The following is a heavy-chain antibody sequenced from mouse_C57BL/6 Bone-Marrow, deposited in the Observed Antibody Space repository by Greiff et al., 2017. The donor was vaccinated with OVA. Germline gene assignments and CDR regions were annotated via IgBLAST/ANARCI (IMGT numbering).Heavy chain of an antibody. CDR1: GYTFTEYT. D-gene: IGHD1-1*01. V-gene: IGHV1-62-2*01. J-gene: IGHJ2*01. CDR3: ARHEERYYYGSSYTRFYYFDY. Sequence: QVQLQQSGAELVKPGASVKLSCKASGYTFTEYTIHWVKQRSGQGLEWIGWFYPGSGSIKYNEKFKDKATLTADKSSSTVYMELSRLTSEDSAVYFCARHEERYYYGSSYTRFYYFDYWGQGTTLTVSS. CDR2: FYPGSGSI.